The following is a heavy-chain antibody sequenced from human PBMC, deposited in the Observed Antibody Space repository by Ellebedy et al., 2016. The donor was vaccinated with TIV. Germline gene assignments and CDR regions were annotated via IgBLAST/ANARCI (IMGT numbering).Heavy chain of an antibody. D-gene: IGHD3-10*01. CDR2: IYYSGST. J-gene: IGHJ6*02. Sequence: SETLSLXXTVSGGSISSYYWSWIRQPPGKGLEWIGYIYYSGSTNYNPSLKSRVTISVDTSKNQFSLKLSSVTAADTAVYYCARGPRITMVRGVQGDYGMDVWGQGTTVTVSS. CDR1: GGSISSYY. V-gene: IGHV4-59*01. CDR3: ARGPRITMVRGVQGDYGMDV.